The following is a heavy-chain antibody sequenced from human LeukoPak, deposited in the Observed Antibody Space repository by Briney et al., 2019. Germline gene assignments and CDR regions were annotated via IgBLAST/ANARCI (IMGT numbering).Heavy chain of an antibody. V-gene: IGHV1-18*01. J-gene: IGHJ3*02. CDR2: ISAYNGNT. D-gene: IGHD3-22*01. Sequence: PGASVKFSCKASGYTFTSYGISWVRQAPGQGLEWMGWISAYNGNTNYAQKLQGRVTITTDTSTSTAYMELRSLRSDDTAVYYCARDATYYYDSSGYPDAFDIWGQGTMVTVSS. CDR1: GYTFTSYG. CDR3: ARDATYYYDSSGYPDAFDI.